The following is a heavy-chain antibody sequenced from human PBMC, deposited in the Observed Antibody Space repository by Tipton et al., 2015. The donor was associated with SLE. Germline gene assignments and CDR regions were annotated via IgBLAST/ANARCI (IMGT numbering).Heavy chain of an antibody. V-gene: IGHV4-34*01. Sequence: LRLSCAVYGGSFSGYYWSWIRQPPGKGLEWIGEINHSGGTNYNPSLKSRVAISVDTSKNQFSLKLSSVTAADSAVYYCAGVRKKGWGWFDPWGQGTLVTVSS. CDR3: AGVRKKGWGWFDP. CDR2: INHSGGT. J-gene: IGHJ5*02. D-gene: IGHD3-16*01. CDR1: GGSFSGYY.